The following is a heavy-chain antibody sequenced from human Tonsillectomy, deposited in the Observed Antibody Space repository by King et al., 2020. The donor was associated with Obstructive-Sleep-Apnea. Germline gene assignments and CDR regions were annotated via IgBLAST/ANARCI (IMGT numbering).Heavy chain of an antibody. CDR1: GFTFSSYA. J-gene: IGHJ3*02. CDR2: ISGSGGST. CDR3: AKDKSPGDYDFWSVPLDAFDI. Sequence: VKLLESGGGLVQPGGSLRLSCAASGFTFSSYAMSWVRQAPGKGLEWVSAISGSGGSTYYADSVKGRFTISRDNSKNTLYLQMNSLRAEDTAVYYCAKDKSPGDYDFWSVPLDAFDIWGQGTMVTVSS. D-gene: IGHD3-3*01. V-gene: IGHV3-23*01.